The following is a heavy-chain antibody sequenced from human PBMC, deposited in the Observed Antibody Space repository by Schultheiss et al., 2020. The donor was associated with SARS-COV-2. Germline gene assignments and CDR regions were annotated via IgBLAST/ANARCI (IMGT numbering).Heavy chain of an antibody. J-gene: IGHJ5*02. CDR1: GGSVSSGSYY. V-gene: IGHV4-61*01. CDR3: ARYTAMAINWFDP. CDR2: IYYNGNT. Sequence: SETLSLTCTVSGGSVSSGSYYWSWIRQSPGKGLEWIGYIYYNGNTNCNPSLKSRVTMSIDTSKNQFSLKMSSVTAADTAVYYCARYTAMAINWFDPWGQGTLVSVSS. D-gene: IGHD5-18*01.